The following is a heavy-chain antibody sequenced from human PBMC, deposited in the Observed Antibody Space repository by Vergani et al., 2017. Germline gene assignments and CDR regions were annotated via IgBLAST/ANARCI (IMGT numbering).Heavy chain of an antibody. CDR1: GGSFSGYY. J-gene: IGHJ4*02. Sequence: QVQLQQWGAGLLKPSETLSLTCAVYGGSFSGYYWSWIRQPPGKGLEWIGEINHSGSTNYNPSLKSRVTISVDTSKNQFSLKLSSVTAADTAVYYCARTPVVVARRLADYWGQGTLVTVSS. CDR2: INHSGST. V-gene: IGHV4-34*01. D-gene: IGHD2-15*01. CDR3: ARTPVVVARRLADY.